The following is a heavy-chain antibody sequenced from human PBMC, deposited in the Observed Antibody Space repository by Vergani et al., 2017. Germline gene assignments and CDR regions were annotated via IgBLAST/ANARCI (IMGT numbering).Heavy chain of an antibody. D-gene: IGHD1-26*01. CDR3: ARVHGGGWVPAFDI. CDR2: IYYSGST. CDR1: GGSISSGAFS. V-gene: IGHV4-30-2*01. J-gene: IGHJ3*02. Sequence: QLQLQESGSGLVKPSQTLSLNCAASGGSISSGAFSWGWIRQPPGRGLQWIGYIYYSGSTNYNPSLKSRVTISVDTSKNQFSLKLSSVTAADTAVYYCARVHGGGWVPAFDIWGQGTMVTVSS.